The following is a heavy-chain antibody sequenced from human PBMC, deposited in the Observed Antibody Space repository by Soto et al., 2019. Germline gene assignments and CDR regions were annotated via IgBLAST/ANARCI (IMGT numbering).Heavy chain of an antibody. J-gene: IGHJ6*02. CDR2: IKQDGSEK. D-gene: IGHD6-19*01. CDR1: GFTFSSYW. Sequence: PGGSLRLSCAASGFTFSSYWMSWVRQAPGKGLEWVANIKQDGSEKYYVDSVKGRFTISRDNAKNSLYLQMNSLRAEDTAVYYCASHSYSSGWMGYYYYYGMDVWGQGTTVTVSS. CDR3: ASHSYSSGWMGYYYYYGMDV. V-gene: IGHV3-7*05.